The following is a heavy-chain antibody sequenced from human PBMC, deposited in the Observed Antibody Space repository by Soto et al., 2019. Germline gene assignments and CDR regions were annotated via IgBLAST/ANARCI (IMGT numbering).Heavy chain of an antibody. D-gene: IGHD1-26*01. V-gene: IGHV3-30*18. CDR1: GLTFIRYC. J-gene: IGHJ2*01. CDR3: SNREGWLRLYWYFDL. CDR2: IAYDGRNK. Sequence: QVKLVDSGGGVVRPGRSLRLSCAASGLTFIRYCMHWVRQAPCKGLEWVAVIAYDGRNKYYADSVKGRFTISRDNSKKTMYLQMNSLRGEDTAVYACSNREGWLRLYWYFDLWGRGTLVTVSS.